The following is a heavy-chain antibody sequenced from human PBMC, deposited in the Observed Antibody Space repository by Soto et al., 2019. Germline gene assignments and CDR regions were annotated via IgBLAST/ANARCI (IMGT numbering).Heavy chain of an antibody. V-gene: IGHV4-34*01. CDR2: INYSGST. Sequence: LSLTCGLSSGSLSGFYWSWIRQSPGKGLEWIGDINYSGSTSYNPSLKSRVAIAVDASKKQFSLKLNSVTAADTAVYYCARWGTGNLIPSRPFFHYWGQGTRVTVSS. CDR1: SGSLSGFY. CDR3: ARWGTGNLIPSRPFFHY. J-gene: IGHJ4*02. D-gene: IGHD6-6*01.